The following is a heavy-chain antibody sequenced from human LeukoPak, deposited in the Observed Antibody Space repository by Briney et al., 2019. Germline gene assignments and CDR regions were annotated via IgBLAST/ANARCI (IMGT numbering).Heavy chain of an antibody. J-gene: IGHJ3*02. CDR3: ARGPNHYYDSSGYPSDAFDI. CDR1: GFTVSSNY. D-gene: IGHD3-22*01. Sequence: PGGSLRLSCAASGFTVSSNYMSWVRQAPGKGLEWVSVIYSGGSTYYADSVKGRFTISRDNSKNTLYLQMNSLRAEDTAVYYCARGPNHYYDSSGYPSDAFDIWGQGTMVTVSS. V-gene: IGHV3-53*01. CDR2: IYSGGST.